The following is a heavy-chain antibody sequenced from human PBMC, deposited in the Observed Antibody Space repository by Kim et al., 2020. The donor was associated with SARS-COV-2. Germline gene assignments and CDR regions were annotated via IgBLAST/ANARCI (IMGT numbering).Heavy chain of an antibody. Sequence: GGSLRLSCAASGFTFSSYAMSWVRQAPGKGLEWVSAISGSGGSTYYADSVKGRFTISRDNSKNTLYLQMNSLRAEDTAVYYCAKDSDFWSGYFNFDYWGQGTLVTVSS. D-gene: IGHD3-3*01. J-gene: IGHJ4*02. CDR1: GFTFSSYA. CDR2: ISGSGGST. V-gene: IGHV3-23*01. CDR3: AKDSDFWSGYFNFDY.